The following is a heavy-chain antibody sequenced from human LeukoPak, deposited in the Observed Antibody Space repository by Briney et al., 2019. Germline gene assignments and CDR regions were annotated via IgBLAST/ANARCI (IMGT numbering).Heavy chain of an antibody. V-gene: IGHV3-48*03. Sequence: GGSLRLSCAASGFTFSSYEMNWVRQAPGKGLEWVSYISSSGSTIYYADPVKGRFTISRDNAKNTLYLQMNSLRAEDTAVYYCAKEGQEPIRYYYYYMDVWGKGTTVTVSS. CDR3: AKEGQEPIRYYYYYMDV. CDR1: GFTFSSYE. J-gene: IGHJ6*03. CDR2: ISSSGSTI. D-gene: IGHD1-14*01.